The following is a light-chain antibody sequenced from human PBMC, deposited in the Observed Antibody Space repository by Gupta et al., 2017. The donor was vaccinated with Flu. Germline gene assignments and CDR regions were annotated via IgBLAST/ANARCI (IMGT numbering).Light chain of an antibody. V-gene: IGLV7-46*01. Sequence: QAVVTQEPSLTVSPGGTVTLTCVSSTGAVTSGHYPYWFQQKPGQAPRTLIYDTSNKHSWTPARFSGSLLGGKAALTLSGAQPEDEAEYYCLLSYSGARLYVFGTGTKVTVL. J-gene: IGLJ1*01. CDR2: DTS. CDR3: LLSYSGARLYV. CDR1: TGAVTSGHY.